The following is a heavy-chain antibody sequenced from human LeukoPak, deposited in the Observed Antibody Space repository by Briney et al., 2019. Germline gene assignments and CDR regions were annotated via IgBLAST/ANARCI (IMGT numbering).Heavy chain of an antibody. Sequence: GASLKISCRGSGYVFTNYWIGWGRRMPGRGGEWMGIIYPGDSDTRYSPSFQGQVTISADKSNSTAYLQWSSLKASDTAMYFCSTYAGSYSKYFQHWGQGTLVTVSS. V-gene: IGHV5-51*01. CDR3: STYAGSYSKYFQH. CDR2: IYPGDSDT. D-gene: IGHD3-10*01. CDR1: GYVFTNYW. J-gene: IGHJ1*01.